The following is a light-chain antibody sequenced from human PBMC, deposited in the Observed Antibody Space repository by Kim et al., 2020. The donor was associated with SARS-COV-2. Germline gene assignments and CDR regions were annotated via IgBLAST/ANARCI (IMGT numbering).Light chain of an antibody. CDR2: EVS. CDR3: CSYAGINTYV. Sequence: GQSVTISCTGTSRNVGAYNYVSWYQQHPGKAPKLIISEVSKRPSGVPDRFSGSKSGNTASLTVSGLQTDDEADYYCCSYAGINTYVFGTGTKVTVL. J-gene: IGLJ1*01. V-gene: IGLV2-8*01. CDR1: SRNVGAYNY.